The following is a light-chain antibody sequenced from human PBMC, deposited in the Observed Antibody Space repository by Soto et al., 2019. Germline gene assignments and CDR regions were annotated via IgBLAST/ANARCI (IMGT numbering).Light chain of an antibody. CDR3: QSYDSSLSGVI. CDR2: GNT. J-gene: IGLJ2*01. Sequence: QSVLTQPPSVSGAPGQRVTISCTGSSSNSGAGYDVHWYQQLPGTAPKLLIYGNTNRPSGVPDRFSGSKSGTSASLAITGLQAEDEADYHCQSYDSSLSGVIFGGGTKVTVL. CDR1: SSNSGAGYD. V-gene: IGLV1-40*01.